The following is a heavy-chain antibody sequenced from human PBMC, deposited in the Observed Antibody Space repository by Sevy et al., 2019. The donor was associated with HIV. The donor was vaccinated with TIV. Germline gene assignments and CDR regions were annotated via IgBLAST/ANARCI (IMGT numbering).Heavy chain of an antibody. CDR3: AKFPTVVVAATRFDY. CDR2: IRYDGSNK. D-gene: IGHD2-15*01. J-gene: IGHJ4*02. CDR1: GFTFSSYG. V-gene: IGHV3-30*02. Sequence: GGSLRLSCAASGFTFSSYGMHWVRQAPGKGLEWVAFIRYDGSNKYYADSVKGRFTISRDNSKNTLYLQMNSLRAEDTALYYCAKFPTVVVAATRFDYWGQGTLVTVSS.